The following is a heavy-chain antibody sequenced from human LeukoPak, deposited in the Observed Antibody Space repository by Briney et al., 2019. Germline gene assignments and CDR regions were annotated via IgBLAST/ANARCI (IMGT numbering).Heavy chain of an antibody. J-gene: IGHJ4*02. V-gene: IGHV4-4*07. CDR3: ARDNDFFDY. CDR1: GGSINTYY. CDR2: IHSSGST. Sequence: PSETLSLTCSVSGGSINTYYWSCIRQPAGKGLEWIGRIHSSGSTHYNPSLKSRVTMSLDTSKNQFSLKLTSVTAADTAVYYCARDNDFFDYWGQGILVTVSS.